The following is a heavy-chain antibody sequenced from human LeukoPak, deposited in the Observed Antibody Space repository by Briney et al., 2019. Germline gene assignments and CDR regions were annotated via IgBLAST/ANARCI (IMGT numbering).Heavy chain of an antibody. D-gene: IGHD3-10*01. CDR3: AKDKWDYGSGSYYKPLSDY. V-gene: IGHV3-23*01. Sequence: GGSLRLYCVASGFTFSSYWMRWVRQAPGKGLAWASAISGSGGSTYYADSVKGRFTISRGNSKNTLYLQMNSLRAEDTAVYYCAKDKWDYGSGSYYKPLSDYWGQGTLVTVSS. J-gene: IGHJ4*02. CDR1: GFTFSSYW. CDR2: ISGSGGST.